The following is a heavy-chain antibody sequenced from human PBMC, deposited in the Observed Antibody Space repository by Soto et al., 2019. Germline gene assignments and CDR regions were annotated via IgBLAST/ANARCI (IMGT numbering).Heavy chain of an antibody. D-gene: IGHD5-12*01. V-gene: IGHV1-69*01. CDR2: IIPICGTA. Sequence: QVQLVQSGAEVKKPGSSVKVSCKASGGTFSSYAISWVRQAPGQGLEWMGGIIPICGTANYAQKFQGRVTVTADESTSTAYMELSSLRSEYTAVYYCARDGRDGYNFDYWGQGTLVSVSS. CDR1: GGTFSSYA. J-gene: IGHJ4*02. CDR3: ARDGRDGYNFDY.